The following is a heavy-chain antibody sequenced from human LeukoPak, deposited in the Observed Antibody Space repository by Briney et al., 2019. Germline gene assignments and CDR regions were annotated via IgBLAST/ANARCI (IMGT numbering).Heavy chain of an antibody. CDR1: GYTFTGYY. Sequence: APVKVSCKASGYTFTGYYMHWVRQAPGQGLEWMGWINPNSGGTDYAQKFQGRVTMTRDTSISTAYMELSRLRSDDTAVYYCARGGLSKLRYFDWLLSRDYWGQGTLVTVSS. CDR2: INPNSGGT. D-gene: IGHD3-9*01. CDR3: ARGGLSKLRYFDWLLSRDY. J-gene: IGHJ4*02. V-gene: IGHV1-2*02.